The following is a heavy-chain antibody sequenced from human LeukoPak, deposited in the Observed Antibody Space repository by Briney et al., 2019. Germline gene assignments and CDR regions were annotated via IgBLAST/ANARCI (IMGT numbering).Heavy chain of an antibody. CDR2: ITANSINT. V-gene: IGHV3-23*01. CDR1: GFTFSSYV. CDR3: AKARACSFYLDY. J-gene: IGHJ4*02. D-gene: IGHD3-10*02. Sequence: GGSLRLSCAASGFTFSSYVMSWVRQAPGKGLEWVSTITANSINTYEANSVKGRFAISRANSKSTLYLQMSSLTAEDTAIYFCAKARACSFYLDYWGQGALVTVSS.